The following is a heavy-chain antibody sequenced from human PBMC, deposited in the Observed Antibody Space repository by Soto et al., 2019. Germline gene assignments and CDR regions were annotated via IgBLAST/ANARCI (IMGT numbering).Heavy chain of an antibody. Sequence: QVQLVQSGAEVKKPGASVKVSCKASGYTFTSYGISWVRQAPGQGLEWMGWISAYNGNTNYAQKLQGRVTMTTDTSTSTDYRELRSLRSDDTAVYYFSRGVGVIEQWLVGTDSFDIWVQGTMVTVSS. V-gene: IGHV1-18*01. CDR3: SRGVGVIEQWLVGTDSFDI. CDR1: GYTFTSYG. D-gene: IGHD6-19*01. CDR2: ISAYNGNT. J-gene: IGHJ3*02.